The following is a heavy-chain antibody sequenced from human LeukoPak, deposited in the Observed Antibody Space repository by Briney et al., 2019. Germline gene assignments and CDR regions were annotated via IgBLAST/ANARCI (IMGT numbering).Heavy chain of an antibody. V-gene: IGHV1-18*01. D-gene: IGHD6-13*01. J-gene: IGHJ5*02. Sequence: GASVKVSCKASGYTFTSYGISWVRQAPGQGLEWMGWISAYNGNTNYAQKLQGRVTMTTDTSTSTAYMELRSLRSDDTAVYYCARVGISSSWYIKSENWFDPWGQGTLVTVSS. CDR1: GYTFTSYG. CDR3: ARVGISSSWYIKSENWFDP. CDR2: ISAYNGNT.